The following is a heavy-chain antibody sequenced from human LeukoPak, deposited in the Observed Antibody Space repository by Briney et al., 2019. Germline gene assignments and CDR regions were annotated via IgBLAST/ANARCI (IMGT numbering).Heavy chain of an antibody. J-gene: IGHJ4*02. CDR3: ARENYGDYPFDY. V-gene: IGHV4-61*02. CDR2: IYTSGST. Sequence: SQTLSLTCTVSGGSISSGSYYWSWIRQPAGKGLEWIGRIYTSGSTNYNPSLKSRVTISVDTSKNQFSLKLSSVTAADTAVYYCARENYGDYPFDYWGQGTLVTVSS. D-gene: IGHD4-17*01. CDR1: GGSISSGSYY.